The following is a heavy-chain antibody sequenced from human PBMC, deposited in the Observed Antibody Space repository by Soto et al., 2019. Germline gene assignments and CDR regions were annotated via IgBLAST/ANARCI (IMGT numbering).Heavy chain of an antibody. CDR3: VRVCCSGGISFSAFS. J-gene: IGHJ5*02. CDR1: GFTFSDDC. Sequence: GGSLRLSCAASGFTFSDDCMDWVRQAPVKGLEWVGRIRDKGHSYTTEYAASVKGRFTVSRDDSKNSLYLQMNSLQTEDTALYYCVRVCCSGGISFSAFSWSQGALVTVSS. D-gene: IGHD2-15*01. CDR2: IRDKGHSYTT. V-gene: IGHV3-72*01.